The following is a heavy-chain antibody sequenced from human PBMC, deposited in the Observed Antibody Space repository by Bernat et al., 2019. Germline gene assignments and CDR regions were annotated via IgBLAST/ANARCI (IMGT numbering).Heavy chain of an antibody. V-gene: IGHV1-2*04. CDR1: GYTFTGYY. CDR3: ARSYYDSSGSQKGTNYYYYYGMDV. Sequence: QVQLVQSGAEVKKPGASVKVSCKASGYTFTGYYMHWVRQAPGQGLEWMGWINPNSGGTNYAQKFQGWVTMTRDTSISTAYMELSRLRSDDTAVYYCARSYYDSSGSQKGTNYYYYYGMDVWGQGTTVTVSS. CDR2: INPNSGGT. D-gene: IGHD3-22*01. J-gene: IGHJ6*02.